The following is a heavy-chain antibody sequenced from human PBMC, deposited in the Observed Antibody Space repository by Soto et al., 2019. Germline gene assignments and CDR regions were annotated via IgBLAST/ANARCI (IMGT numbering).Heavy chain of an antibody. CDR1: GFTFTNSA. J-gene: IGHJ6*02. CDR2: IVVGSGNT. Sequence: SVKVSCKASGFTFTNSAVQWVRQARGQRLEWIGWIVVGSGNTNYAQMFQERVTITRDMSTSTVYMELSSLRSEDTAAYYCARDQVLNLVGATGYYYYGMDLWGQGTTVTVSS. V-gene: IGHV1-58*01. D-gene: IGHD1-26*01. CDR3: ARDQVLNLVGATGYYYYGMDL.